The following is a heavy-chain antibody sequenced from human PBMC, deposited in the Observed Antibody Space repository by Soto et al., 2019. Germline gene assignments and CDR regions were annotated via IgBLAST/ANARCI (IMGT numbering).Heavy chain of an antibody. CDR3: AKAENSSERKGVFDI. V-gene: IGHV1-69*02. D-gene: IGHD6-19*01. J-gene: IGHJ3*02. CDR2: IIPILGIA. CDR1: GGTFSSYT. Sequence: GASVKVSCKASGGTFSSYTISWVRQAPGQGLEWMGRIIPILGIANYAQKFQGRVTITADKSTSTAYMELSSLRSEDTAVYYCAKAENSSERKGVFDIGAKGQWSPSPQ.